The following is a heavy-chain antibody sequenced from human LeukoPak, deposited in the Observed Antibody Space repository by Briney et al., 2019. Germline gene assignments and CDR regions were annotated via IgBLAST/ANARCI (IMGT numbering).Heavy chain of an antibody. CDR2: ITSNSGSI. V-gene: IGHV3-23*01. Sequence: GGSLRLSCAASGFTFSSHTMTWVRQAAGKGLEWVSTITSNSGSIDYAGSVKGRFTISRDNSKNTLYLQMNSLRAEDTAVYYCAKFLQWPLRFFENWGHGTLVTVFS. CDR1: GFTFSSHT. J-gene: IGHJ4*01. CDR3: AKFLQWPLRFFEN. D-gene: IGHD6-19*01.